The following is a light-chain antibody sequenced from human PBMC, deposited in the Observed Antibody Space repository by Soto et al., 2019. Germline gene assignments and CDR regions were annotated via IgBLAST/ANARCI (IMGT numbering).Light chain of an antibody. CDR2: GAT. V-gene: IGKV3-15*01. CDR3: QQYKDWPPYT. J-gene: IGKJ2*01. Sequence: EILMTQSQDTLSVSLGERATLSCRASQSISSNLAWYQQKPGQAPRLLIYGATTRATGVPARFSGGRSGTEFTLTISSPQSEDFAVYYCQQYKDWPPYTFGQGTKLEIK. CDR1: QSISSN.